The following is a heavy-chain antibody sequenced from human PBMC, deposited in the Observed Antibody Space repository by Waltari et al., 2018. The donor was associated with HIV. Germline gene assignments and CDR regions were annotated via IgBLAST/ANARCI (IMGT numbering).Heavy chain of an antibody. D-gene: IGHD4-17*01. V-gene: IGHV1-69*13. CDR1: GGPFSRYA. CDR3: AKTTDYGDYVDYYGMDV. J-gene: IGHJ6*02. CDR2: IIPIFGTA. Sequence: QVQLVQSGAEVKQPGSSVKVSCKASGGPFSRYAISSVRQAPAQGREWMGGIIPIFGTANYAQKFQGRVTITADESTSTAYMELSSLRSEDTAVYYCAKTTDYGDYVDYYGMDVWGQGTTVTVSS.